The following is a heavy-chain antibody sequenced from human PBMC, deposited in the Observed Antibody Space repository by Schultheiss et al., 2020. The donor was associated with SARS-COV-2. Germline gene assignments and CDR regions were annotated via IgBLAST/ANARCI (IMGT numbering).Heavy chain of an antibody. CDR3: ASGWEPRGWFDP. Sequence: SQTLSLTCAVYGGSFRGYYWSWIRQPPGKGLEWIGEINHSGSTDYNPSLKSRVTISVDTSKNQFSLKLSSVTAADTAVYYCASGWEPRGWFDPWGQGTLVTVAS. D-gene: IGHD1-26*01. V-gene: IGHV4-34*01. CDR2: INHSGST. J-gene: IGHJ5*02. CDR1: GGSFRGYY.